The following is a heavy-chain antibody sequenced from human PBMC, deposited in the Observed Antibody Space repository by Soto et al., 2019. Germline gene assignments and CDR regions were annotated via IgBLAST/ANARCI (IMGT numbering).Heavy chain of an antibody. V-gene: IGHV3-23*01. CDR3: GKGKIITSCCNGFDP. CDR1: GIIFSSYA. Sequence: ELQLLESGGGLVQPGGTLRLSCAASGIIFSSYAMSWVRQAPGKRLEWVSAISGSGGSTYYADSVKGRFTISRDNSKNSLYLQMNSMIAEDTAVYYCGKGKIITSCCNGFDPWGEGALVNFSS. D-gene: IGHD2-2*01. CDR2: ISGSGGST. J-gene: IGHJ5*02.